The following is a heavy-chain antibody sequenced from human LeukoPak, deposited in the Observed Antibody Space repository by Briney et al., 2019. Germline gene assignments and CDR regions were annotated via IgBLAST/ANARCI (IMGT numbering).Heavy chain of an antibody. CDR3: VSTGYSGSYYWFDP. CDR1: GGSISSSSYY. J-gene: IGHJ5*02. Sequence: SETLSLTCTVSGGSISSSSYYWGWIRQPPGKGLEWIGSIYYSGSTYYNPSLKSRVTISVDTSKNQFSLKLSSVTAADTAVYYCVSTGYSGSYYWFDPWDQGTLVTVSS. V-gene: IGHV4-39*01. CDR2: IYYSGST. D-gene: IGHD1-26*01.